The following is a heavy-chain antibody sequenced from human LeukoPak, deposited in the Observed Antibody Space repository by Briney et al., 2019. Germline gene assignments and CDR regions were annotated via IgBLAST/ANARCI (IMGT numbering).Heavy chain of an antibody. CDR1: GGTFSSYA. CDR3: ARDNSVRDEAWWFNP. Sequence: SVKVSCKASGGTFSSYAISWVRQAPGQGLEWMGGIIPIFGTATYAQKFQGRVTLTRDMSTSTDYLELSSLRSEDTAVYYCARDNSVRDEAWWFNPWGQGTLVAVSS. V-gene: IGHV1-69*05. J-gene: IGHJ5*02. CDR2: IIPIFGTA. D-gene: IGHD5-24*01.